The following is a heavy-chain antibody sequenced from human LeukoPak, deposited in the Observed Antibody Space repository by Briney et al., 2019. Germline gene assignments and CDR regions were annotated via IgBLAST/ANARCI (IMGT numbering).Heavy chain of an antibody. CDR1: GGSINSGGHY. Sequence: PSETLSLTCTVSGGSINSGGHYWSWISQYPGKGLEWIGYIYYSGNTYYNPSLRSRIIMSVDTSRNQFSLRVNSVTAADTAMYYCARDVSGYGHFDYWGQGTLVTASS. J-gene: IGHJ4*02. V-gene: IGHV4-31*03. CDR3: ARDVSGYGHFDY. CDR2: IYYSGNT. D-gene: IGHD5-12*01.